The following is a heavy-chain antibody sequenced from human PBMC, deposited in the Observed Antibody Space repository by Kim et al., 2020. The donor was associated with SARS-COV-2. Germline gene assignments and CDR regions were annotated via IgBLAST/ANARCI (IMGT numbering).Heavy chain of an antibody. J-gene: IGHJ4*02. CDR2: ISSSSSYI. D-gene: IGHD6-6*01. Sequence: GGSLRLSCAASGFTFSSYSMNWVRQAPGKGLEWVSSISSSSSYIYYADSVKGRFTISRDNAKNSLYLQMNSLRAEDTAVYYCARGGGSSSSPYYFDYWGQGTLVTVSS. CDR1: GFTFSSYS. CDR3: ARGGGSSSSPYYFDY. V-gene: IGHV3-21*01.